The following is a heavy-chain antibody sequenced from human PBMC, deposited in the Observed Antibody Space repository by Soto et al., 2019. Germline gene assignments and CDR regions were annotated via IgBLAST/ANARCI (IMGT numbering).Heavy chain of an antibody. CDR1: GYTFTSYD. D-gene: IGHD3-10*01. V-gene: IGHV1-2*04. CDR3: ARDARGDEAPMDY. J-gene: IGHJ4*02. Sequence: GASVKVSCKASGYTFTSYDMHWVRQAPGQGLEWMGWINPNSGGTNYAQKFQGWVTMTRDTSISTAYMELSRLRSDDTAVYYCARDARGDEAPMDYWGQGTLVTVSS. CDR2: INPNSGGT.